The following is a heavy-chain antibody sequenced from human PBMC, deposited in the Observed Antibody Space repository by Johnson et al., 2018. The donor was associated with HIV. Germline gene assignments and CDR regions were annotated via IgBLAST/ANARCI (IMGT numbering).Heavy chain of an antibody. CDR2: ISYDGSNK. D-gene: IGHD1-26*01. V-gene: IGHV3-30*04. CDR1: GFTFSSYA. Sequence: QVQLVESGGGLVQPGGSLRLSCAASGFTFSSYAMHWVRQAPGKGLEWVAVISYDGSNKYYADSVKGRFTISRDNSKNTLYLQLNSLRAEDTAVYYCASPSRGSGSYPHDAFDIWGRGTMVTVSS. J-gene: IGHJ3*02. CDR3: ASPSRGSGSYPHDAFDI.